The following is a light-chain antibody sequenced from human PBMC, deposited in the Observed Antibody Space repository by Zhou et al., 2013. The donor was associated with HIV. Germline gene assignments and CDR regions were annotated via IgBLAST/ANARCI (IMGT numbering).Light chain of an antibody. J-gene: IGKJ3*01. CDR1: QSISSW. CDR2: KAS. CDR3: QQGYSFPFT. Sequence: DIQMTQSPSTLSASVGDRVTITCRASQSISSWLAWYQQKPGKAPKLLIYKASSLESGVPSRFSGSGSGTEFTLTISSLQPDDFATYYCQQGYSFPFTFGPGTTVEI. V-gene: IGKV1-5*03.